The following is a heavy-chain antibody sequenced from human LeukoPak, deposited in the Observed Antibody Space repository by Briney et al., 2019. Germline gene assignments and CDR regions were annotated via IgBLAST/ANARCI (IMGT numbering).Heavy chain of an antibody. J-gene: IGHJ6*02. D-gene: IGHD3-10*01. V-gene: IGHV3-74*01. CDR3: ARDYGRSRDYGMDV. Sequence: GGSLRLSCAASGFTFSNYWMHWVRQAPGKGLVWVTRINSDGSSTTYADSVKGRFTISRDNAKNTLYLQMNSLRAEDTAVYYCARDYGRSRDYGMDVWGQGTTVTVSS. CDR2: INSDGSST. CDR1: GFTFSNYW.